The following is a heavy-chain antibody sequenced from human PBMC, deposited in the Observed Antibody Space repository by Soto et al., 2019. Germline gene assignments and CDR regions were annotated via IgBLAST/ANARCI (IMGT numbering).Heavy chain of an antibody. J-gene: IGHJ6*02. CDR2: IMPIFPTP. Sequence: QVQLVQSGAEVKKPGSSVTVSCKASGGTFGNSAISWVRQAPGQGLEWMGGIMPIFPTPDYAQKFQGRVTITAHESTSTAYMELTSLRSEDTAVYYCARDKDRQQIGANYYYGMDVWGQGTTVTV. CDR3: ARDKDRQQIGANYYYGMDV. V-gene: IGHV1-69*12. D-gene: IGHD1-1*01. CDR1: GGTFGNSA.